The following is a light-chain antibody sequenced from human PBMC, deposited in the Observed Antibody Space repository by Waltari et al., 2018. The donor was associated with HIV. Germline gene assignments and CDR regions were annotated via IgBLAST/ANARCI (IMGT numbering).Light chain of an antibody. V-gene: IGKV3-15*01. CDR2: GAS. CDR1: QSVSSN. Sequence: EIVMTQSPATLSVSPGERATPSCRASQSVSSNLVWYQQKRGQAPRLLIYGASTRATGIPARFSGSGSGTEFTLTISSLQSQDFAVYHCQHYNNWPRGTFGQGTKVEIK. CDR3: QHYNNWPRGT. J-gene: IGKJ1*01.